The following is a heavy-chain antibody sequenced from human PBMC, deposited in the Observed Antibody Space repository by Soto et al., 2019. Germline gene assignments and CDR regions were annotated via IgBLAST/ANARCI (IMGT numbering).Heavy chain of an antibody. D-gene: IGHD5-18*01. CDR1: GFISSDHY. V-gene: IGHV3-11*01. J-gene: IGHJ4*02. CDR3: ARPSGYSYFVN. CDR2: ISSSGDAI. Sequence: PGGSLRLSCEASGFISSDHYMSWIRQAPGRGLEWLSYISSSGDAIYYADSVKGRFTISRDNAKDSVYLQMNSLRTEDTAVYFCARPSGYSYFVNWGQGTLVTVSS.